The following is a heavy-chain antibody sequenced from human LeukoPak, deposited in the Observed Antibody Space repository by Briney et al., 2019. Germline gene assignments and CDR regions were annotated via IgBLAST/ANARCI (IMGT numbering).Heavy chain of an antibody. D-gene: IGHD2-21*02. Sequence: GASVKVSCKASGYTFTGYYMHWVRQAPGQGLEWMGWINPNSGGTNYAQKFQGRVTMTRDTSISTAYMELSRLRSDDTAVYYCARVSRLHCGGDCGHLHYWGQGTLVTVSS. CDR3: ARVSRLHCGGDCGHLHY. J-gene: IGHJ4*02. CDR1: GYTFTGYY. V-gene: IGHV1-2*02. CDR2: INPNSGGT.